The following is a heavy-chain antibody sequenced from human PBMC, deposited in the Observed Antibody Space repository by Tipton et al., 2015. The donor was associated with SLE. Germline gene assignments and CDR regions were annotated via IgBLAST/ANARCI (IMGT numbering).Heavy chain of an antibody. CDR1: GGSISSYY. Sequence: TLSLTCTVSGGSISSYYWSWIRQPPWKGLEWIGYIYYSGSTNYNPSLKSRVTISVDTSKNQFSLKLSSVTVADTAVYYCAKDYNHDNADYNWGQGTLVIVSS. CDR3: AKDYNHDNADYN. V-gene: IGHV4-59*12. CDR2: IYYSGST. D-gene: IGHD4-17*01. J-gene: IGHJ4*02.